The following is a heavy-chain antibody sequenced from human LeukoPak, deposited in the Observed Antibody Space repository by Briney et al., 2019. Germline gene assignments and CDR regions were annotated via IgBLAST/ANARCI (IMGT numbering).Heavy chain of an antibody. CDR2: ISACNGNT. CDR3: ASGDGYDYVWGSYRYTPLGY. V-gene: IGHV1-18*04. D-gene: IGHD3-16*02. J-gene: IGHJ4*02. Sequence: ASVKVSCKASGYTFTSYDISWVRQAPGQGLEWMGWISACNGNTNYAQKLQGRVTMTTDTSTSTAYMELRSLRSDDTAVYYCASGDGYDYVWGSYRYTPLGYWGQGTLVTVSS. CDR1: GYTFTSYD.